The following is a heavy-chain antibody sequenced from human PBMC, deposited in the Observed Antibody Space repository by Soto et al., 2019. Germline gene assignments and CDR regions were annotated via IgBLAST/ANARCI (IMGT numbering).Heavy chain of an antibody. CDR1: GFTFSSYA. CDR3: ANYNYYDASGPS. J-gene: IGHJ5*02. CDR2: ISGSGGNT. V-gene: IGHV3-23*01. D-gene: IGHD3-22*01. Sequence: EVQLLESGGGLVQPGGSLRLSCAASGFTFSSYAMSWVRQAPGKGLEWVSAISGSGGNTYYADSVKGRFTISRDNSENTLYLQMNSLRAEDTAVYYCANYNYYDASGPSWGQGTLVTVSS.